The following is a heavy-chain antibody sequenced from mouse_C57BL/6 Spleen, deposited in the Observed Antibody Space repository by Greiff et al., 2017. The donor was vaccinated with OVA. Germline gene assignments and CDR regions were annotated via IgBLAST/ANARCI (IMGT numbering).Heavy chain of an antibody. J-gene: IGHJ1*03. CDR3: ARNYYYGSSLGSWYFDV. Sequence: QVQLQQPGAELVRPGSSVKLSCKASGYTFTSYWMDWVKQRPGQGLEWIGNIYPSDSETHYNQKFKDKATLTVDKSSSTAYMQLSSLTSEDSAVYYCARNYYYGSSLGSWYFDVWGTGTTVTVSS. CDR1: GYTFTSYW. D-gene: IGHD1-1*01. V-gene: IGHV1-61*01. CDR2: IYPSDSET.